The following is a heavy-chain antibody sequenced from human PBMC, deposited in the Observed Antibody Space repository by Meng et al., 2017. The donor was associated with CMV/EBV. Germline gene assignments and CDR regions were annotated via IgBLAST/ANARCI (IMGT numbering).Heavy chain of an antibody. CDR2: VIPILGIA. D-gene: IGHD5-18*01. Sequence: SVKVSCKASGGTFSSYAISWVRQAPGQGLEWMGGVIPILGIANYAQKFQGRVTITADKSTSTAYMELSSLRSEDTAVYYCARDEYSYGFPVYGMDVWGQGTTVTVSS. CDR3: ARDEYSYGFPVYGMDV. CDR1: GGTFSSYA. V-gene: IGHV1-69*10. J-gene: IGHJ6*02.